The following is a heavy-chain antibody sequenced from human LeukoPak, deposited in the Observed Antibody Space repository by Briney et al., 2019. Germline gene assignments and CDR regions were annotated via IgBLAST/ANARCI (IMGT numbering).Heavy chain of an antibody. D-gene: IGHD2-21*02. J-gene: IGHJ6*02. V-gene: IGHV3-48*01. CDR3: ARVVVVTRNHYYYNMDV. CDR2: ISSGSSSM. CDR1: GFTFSSYS. Sequence: GGSLRLSCAASGFTFSSYSMNWARQAPGKGLEWVSYISSGSSSMYYADSVKGRFTISRDNAKNSLDLQMNSLSAEDTAVYYCARVVVVTRNHYYYNMDVWGQGTTVTVSS.